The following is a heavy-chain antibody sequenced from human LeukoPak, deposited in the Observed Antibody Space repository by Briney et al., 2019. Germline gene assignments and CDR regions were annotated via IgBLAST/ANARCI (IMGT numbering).Heavy chain of an antibody. Sequence: SGTLSLTCAVSGGSISSSNWWSWVRQPPGKGLEWIGEIYHSGSTDYNPSLKSRVTISVDKSKNQFSLKLSSVTVADTAVYYCARGREYYDFWSGYYFDPWGQGTLVTVSS. CDR1: GGSISSSNW. J-gene: IGHJ5*02. V-gene: IGHV4-4*02. CDR2: IYHSGST. D-gene: IGHD3-3*01. CDR3: ARGREYYDFWSGYYFDP.